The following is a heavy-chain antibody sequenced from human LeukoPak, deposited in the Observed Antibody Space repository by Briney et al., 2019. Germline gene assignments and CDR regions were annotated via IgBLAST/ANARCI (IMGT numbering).Heavy chain of an antibody. D-gene: IGHD3-22*01. Sequence: SETLSLTCTVSGGSVSGYYWSWIRQPPGKGLEWIGSIYYSGSTYYNPSLKSRVTISVDTSKNQFSLKLSSVTAADTAVYYCARNKGDYYDSSGYYYDYWGQGTLVTVSS. CDR1: GGSVSGYY. CDR3: ARNKGDYYDSSGYYYDY. CDR2: IYYSGST. J-gene: IGHJ4*02. V-gene: IGHV4-39*01.